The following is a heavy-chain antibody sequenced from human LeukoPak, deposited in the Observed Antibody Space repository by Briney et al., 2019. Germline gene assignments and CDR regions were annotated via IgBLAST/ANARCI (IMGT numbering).Heavy chain of an antibody. CDR3: ARDPPSSGSHFDY. V-gene: IGHV3-48*04. Sequence: GGSLRLSCAASGFTFSSYWMSWVRQTPGKGLEWVSYISSSGSTIYYADSVKGRFTISRDNAKNSLYLQMNSLRAEDTAVYYCARDPPSSGSHFDYWGQGTLVTVSS. D-gene: IGHD3-22*01. J-gene: IGHJ4*02. CDR1: GFTFSSYW. CDR2: ISSSGSTI.